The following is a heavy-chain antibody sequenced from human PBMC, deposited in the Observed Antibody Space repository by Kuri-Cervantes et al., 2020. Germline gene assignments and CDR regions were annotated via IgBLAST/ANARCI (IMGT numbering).Heavy chain of an antibody. J-gene: IGHJ3*02. Sequence: SETLSLTCTVSGGSISSGDYYWSWIRQPPGKGLEWIGYIYYSGSTYYNPSLKSRVTISVDTSKNQFSLKLSSVTAADTAVYYCAVGYSSGPLGAFDIWGQGTMVTVSS. V-gene: IGHV4-30-4*01. CDR2: IYYSGST. D-gene: IGHD6-19*01. CDR3: AVGYSSGPLGAFDI. CDR1: GGSISSGDYY.